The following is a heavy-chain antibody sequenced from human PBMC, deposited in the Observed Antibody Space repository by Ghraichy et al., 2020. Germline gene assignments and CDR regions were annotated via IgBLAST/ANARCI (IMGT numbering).Heavy chain of an antibody. CDR3: ARTQRDFWSIRDAFDI. V-gene: IGHV2-70*11. CDR2: IDWDDDK. D-gene: IGHD3-3*01. CDR1: GFSLSTSGMC. Sequence: SGPTLVKPTQTLTLTCTFSGFSLSTSGMCVSWIRQPPGKALEWLARIDWDDDKYYSTSLKTRLTISKDTSKNQVVLTMTNMGPVDTATYYCARTQRDFWSIRDAFDIWGQGTMVTVSS. J-gene: IGHJ3*02.